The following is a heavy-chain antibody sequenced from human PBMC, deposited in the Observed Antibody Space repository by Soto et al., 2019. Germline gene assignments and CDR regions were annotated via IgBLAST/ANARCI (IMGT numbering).Heavy chain of an antibody. CDR2: IYYSGNT. V-gene: IGHV4-31*02. J-gene: IGHJ3*02. CDR1: GGSITTGGRY. D-gene: IGHD1-1*01. CDR3: AQALVFTGGDGFDI. Sequence: QVRLQEWGPGLVKPSQTLSLKCSVSGGSITTGGRYWSWIRQLPGKGLEWIGDIYYSGNTYYTASLKSRISITVAAAKIQFSLKLSSVTAADTAVYYCAQALVFTGGDGFDIWGQGRLVTVSS.